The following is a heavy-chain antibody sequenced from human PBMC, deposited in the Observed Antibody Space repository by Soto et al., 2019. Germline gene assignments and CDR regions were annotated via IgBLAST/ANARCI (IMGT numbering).Heavy chain of an antibody. D-gene: IGHD6-19*01. V-gene: IGHV4-38-2*02. J-gene: IGHJ4*03. Sequence: SETLSLTYTVSGDSISGGSYWGWIRQPPGEGPEWIASIYHGGTTFYNPSLKSRISISVDTSKNQFSLRLTSVTAADTATYYCARVHVMVVAGSTFDYWGRGTLVTVSS. CDR1: GDSISGGSY. CDR2: IYHGGTT. CDR3: ARVHVMVVAGSTFDY.